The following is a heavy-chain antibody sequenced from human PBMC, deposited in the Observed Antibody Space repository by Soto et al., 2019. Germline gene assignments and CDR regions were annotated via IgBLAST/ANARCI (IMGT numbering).Heavy chain of an antibody. V-gene: IGHV3-7*03. Sequence: PGGSLRLSCAASRFTFSSYWMSWVRQAPGKGLEWVANIKEDGSEKYYVDSVKGRFTISRDNAKNSLYLQMNSLRAEDTAVYYCARDLGRVAVAGSFDYWGQGALVTVSS. CDR3: ARDLGRVAVAGSFDY. CDR1: RFTFSSYW. CDR2: IKEDGSEK. D-gene: IGHD6-19*01. J-gene: IGHJ4*02.